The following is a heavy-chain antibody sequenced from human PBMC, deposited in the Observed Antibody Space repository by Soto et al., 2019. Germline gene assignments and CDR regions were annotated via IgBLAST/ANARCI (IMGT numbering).Heavy chain of an antibody. CDR1: GFTVSSNY. D-gene: IGHD6-6*01. J-gene: IGHJ4*02. Sequence: GGSLRLSCAASGFTVSSNYMSWVRQAPGKGLEWVSVIYSGGSTYYADSVKGRFTISRDNSKNTLYLQMNSLRAEDTAVYYCASSIEYSSSFYYFDYWGQGTLVTVSS. CDR3: ASSIEYSSSFYYFDY. CDR2: IYSGGST. V-gene: IGHV3-53*01.